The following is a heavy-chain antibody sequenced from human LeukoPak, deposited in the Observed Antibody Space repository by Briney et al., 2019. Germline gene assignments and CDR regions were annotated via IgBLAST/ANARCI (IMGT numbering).Heavy chain of an antibody. CDR3: ARQAPLVGVTRLGFDY. V-gene: IGHV4-34*01. Sequence: SETLSLTCAVYGGSFSGYYWSWIRQPPGKGLEWIGEINHSGSTNYNPSLKSRVTISVDTSKNQFSLKLSSVTAADTAVYYCARQAPLVGVTRLGFDYWGQGTLVTVSS. CDR2: INHSGST. CDR1: GGSFSGYY. D-gene: IGHD1-26*01. J-gene: IGHJ4*02.